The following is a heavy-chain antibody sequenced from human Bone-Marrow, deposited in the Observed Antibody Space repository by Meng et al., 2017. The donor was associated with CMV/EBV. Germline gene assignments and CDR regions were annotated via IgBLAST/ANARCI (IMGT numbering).Heavy chain of an antibody. CDR2: IYSGGST. J-gene: IGHJ6*02. D-gene: IGHD5-24*01. Sequence: GGSLRLSCAASGFTVSSNYMSWVRQAPGKGLEWVSVIYSGGSTYYADSVKGRFTISRDNSKNTLYLQMNNLRDEDSAIYYCARDEVERGMDVWGQGTTVTVSS. V-gene: IGHV3-53*05. CDR1: GFTVSSNY. CDR3: ARDEVERGMDV.